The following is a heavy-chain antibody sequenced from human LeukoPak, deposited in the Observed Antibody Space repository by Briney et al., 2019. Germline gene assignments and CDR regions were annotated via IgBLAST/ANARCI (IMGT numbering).Heavy chain of an antibody. CDR1: GFIFSSYW. CDR3: AREHDYGDYVDY. J-gene: IGHJ4*02. Sequence: GESLRVSCAASGFIFSSYWMSWVRQAPGKGLEWVANIKEDGSEKKYVDSVKGRFTISRDNAKNSVYLQMNSLRAGDTAVYYCAREHDYGDYVDYWGQGTLVTVSS. D-gene: IGHD4-17*01. CDR2: IKEDGSEK. V-gene: IGHV3-7*01.